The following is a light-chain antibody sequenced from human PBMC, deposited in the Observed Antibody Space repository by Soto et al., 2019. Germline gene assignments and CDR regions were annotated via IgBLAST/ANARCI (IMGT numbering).Light chain of an antibody. CDR1: QSLTSNF. V-gene: IGKV3-20*01. CDR2: GAS. J-gene: IGKJ3*01. Sequence: EIVLTQSPGTLSLSPGETATLSCRASQSLTSNFVAWYQQKPGQAPRLLVYGASYRATGIPDRFSGSGSGTDFPLTINRLEPEDFAVYYCEQYVSSPFTFGPGTKVDL. CDR3: EQYVSSPFT.